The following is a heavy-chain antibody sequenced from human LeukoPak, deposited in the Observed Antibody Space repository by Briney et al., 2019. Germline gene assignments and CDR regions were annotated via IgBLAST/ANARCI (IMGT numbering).Heavy chain of an antibody. J-gene: IGHJ4*02. V-gene: IGHV4-4*02. D-gene: IGHD3-22*01. CDR3: ARGGSSGYYNYFDY. CDR2: IYHSGST. CDR1: GGSISSSNW. Sequence: SETLSLTCAVSGGSISSSNWWSWVRQPPGKGLKWIGEIYHSGSTNYNPSLKSRVTISVDTSKNQFSLKLSSVTAADTAVYYCARGGSSGYYNYFDYWGQGTLVTVSS.